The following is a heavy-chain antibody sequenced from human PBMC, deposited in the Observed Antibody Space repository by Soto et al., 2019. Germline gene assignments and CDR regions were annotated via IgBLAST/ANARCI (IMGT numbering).Heavy chain of an antibody. V-gene: IGHV3-30*18. CDR2: ISYEGSNK. J-gene: IGHJ4*02. CDR1: GFTFNNFG. Sequence: QVQLVASGGGVVQPGRSLRLSCVASGFTFNNFGIHWVRQAPGKGLEWVAVISYEGSNKYYADSVKGRFTISRDNPKNTLYLQMSSLRAEDTALYYCAKASYGDVGVYFLDDWGQGTLVTVSS. D-gene: IGHD4-17*01. CDR3: AKASYGDVGVYFLDD.